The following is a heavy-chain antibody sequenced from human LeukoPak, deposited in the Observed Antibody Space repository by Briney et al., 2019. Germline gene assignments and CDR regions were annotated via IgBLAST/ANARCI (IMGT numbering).Heavy chain of an antibody. D-gene: IGHD3-22*01. J-gene: IGHJ5*02. Sequence: SETLSLTCTVSGGSISSGDYYWSWIRQPPGKGLEWIGYIYYSGSTYYNPSLKSLVTISVDTSKNQFSLKLSSVTAADTAVYYCARGARITMIVVVPNWFDPWGQGTLVTVSS. CDR1: GGSISSGDYY. CDR3: ARGARITMIVVVPNWFDP. V-gene: IGHV4-30-4*08. CDR2: IYYSGST.